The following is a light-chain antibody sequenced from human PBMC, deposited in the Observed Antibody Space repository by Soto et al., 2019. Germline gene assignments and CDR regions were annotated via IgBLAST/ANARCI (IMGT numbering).Light chain of an antibody. V-gene: IGKV3-20*01. CDR1: QSVSSSY. Sequence: EIVLTQSPGTLSLSPGERATLSCRASQSVSSSYLAWYQQKPGQAPRLLTYGASSRATGIPDRFSGSGSGTDFTLTISRLEPEDFAVYYCQQYGSSPWGFGQGTKVDIK. CDR3: QQYGSSPWG. J-gene: IGKJ1*01. CDR2: GAS.